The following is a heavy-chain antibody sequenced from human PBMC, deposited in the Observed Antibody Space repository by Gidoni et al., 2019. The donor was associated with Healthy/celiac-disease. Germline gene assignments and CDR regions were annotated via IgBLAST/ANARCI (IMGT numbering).Heavy chain of an antibody. Sequence: EVQLVESGGGLVKPGGSLRLSCAASGFTFSSYSMNWVSQAPGKGLEWVSSISSSSSYIYYADSVKGRFTISRDNAKNSLYLQMNSLRAEDTAVYYCARDKWGAFDIWGQGTMVTVSS. CDR3: ARDKWGAFDI. J-gene: IGHJ3*02. V-gene: IGHV3-21*01. CDR1: GFTFSSYS. D-gene: IGHD7-27*01. CDR2: ISSSSSYI.